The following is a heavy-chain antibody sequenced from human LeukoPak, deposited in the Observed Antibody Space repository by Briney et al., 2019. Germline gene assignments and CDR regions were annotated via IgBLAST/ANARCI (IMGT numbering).Heavy chain of an antibody. Sequence: GSLRLSCVASGFTFSDHYIDWVRQAPGKGLEWVGRSRNKANFYTTEYAASVKARFTISRDDSKNSLNLQMNSLKTEDTAVYYCTRVPRGGTYFDYWGQGTLATVSS. CDR1: GFTFSDHY. V-gene: IGHV3-72*01. J-gene: IGHJ4*02. D-gene: IGHD1-26*01. CDR2: SRNKANFYTT. CDR3: TRVPRGGTYFDY.